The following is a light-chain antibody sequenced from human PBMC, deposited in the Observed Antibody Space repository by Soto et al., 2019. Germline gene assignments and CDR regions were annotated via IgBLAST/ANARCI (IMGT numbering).Light chain of an antibody. Sequence: QSVLTQPASVSGSPGQSITISCTGTSSDIGAFNYVSWYQHHPGKAPKLIIYKVNIRPSGISYRFSGSKSGNTASLTISGLQAEDEADYHCMSYTSSTTYVFGTGTKLPVL. CDR3: MSYTSSTTYV. J-gene: IGLJ1*01. CDR2: KVN. CDR1: SSDIGAFNY. V-gene: IGLV2-14*01.